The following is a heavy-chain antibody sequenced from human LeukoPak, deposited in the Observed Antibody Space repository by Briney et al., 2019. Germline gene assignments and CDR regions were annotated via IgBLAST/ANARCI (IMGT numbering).Heavy chain of an antibody. CDR1: GFTFPNW. CDR2: IRQDGSEK. CDR3: ARVGGSWEPIL. J-gene: IGHJ4*02. Sequence: PGGSLRLSCAASGFTFPNWMSWVRQAPGKGLEWVANIRQDGSEKFYVDSVKGRFTISRDNDKSSLYLQMNSLRGEDTAVYFCARVGGSWEPILWGQGTLVTVS. V-gene: IGHV3-7*01. D-gene: IGHD1-26*01.